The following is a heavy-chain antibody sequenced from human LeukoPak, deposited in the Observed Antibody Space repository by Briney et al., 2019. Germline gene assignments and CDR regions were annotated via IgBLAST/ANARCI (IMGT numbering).Heavy chain of an antibody. V-gene: IGHV3-23*01. CDR3: SKVSVVAVVNPGDVFLSYFDY. D-gene: IGHD2-15*01. CDR1: GFTFSSFA. CDR2: ISGSGGST. Sequence: GGSLRLSCAASGFTFSSFAMSWVRQAPGKGLEWVSAISGSGGSTYYADSVKGRFTISRDNSKNTLYLQMNSLRAEDTAVYYCSKVSVVAVVNPGDVFLSYFDYWGQGTLVTVSS. J-gene: IGHJ4*02.